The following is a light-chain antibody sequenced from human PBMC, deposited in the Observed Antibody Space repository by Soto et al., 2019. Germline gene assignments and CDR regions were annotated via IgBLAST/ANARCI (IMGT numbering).Light chain of an antibody. CDR2: GAS. CDR3: QQYGSTPLT. V-gene: IGKV3-20*01. J-gene: IGKJ5*01. Sequence: EIVLTQSPGTLSLSPGESATLLCRASQFISSRNLAWYQQRPGQAPRLFIYGASTRATGIPDRFSGSGSGTDFTLTISRLEPEDFAVYYCQQYGSTPLTFGGGTRLEIK. CDR1: QFISSRN.